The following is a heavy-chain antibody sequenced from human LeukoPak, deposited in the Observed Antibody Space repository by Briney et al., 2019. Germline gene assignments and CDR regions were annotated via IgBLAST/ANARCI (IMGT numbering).Heavy chain of an antibody. CDR2: ISSSGSTI. V-gene: IGHV3-11*01. J-gene: IGHJ3*02. Sequence: PGGSLRLPCAASGFTFSDYYMSWIRQAPGNRLKWVSYISSSGSTIYYANSVHGRFTISRDNAKNSLYLQMNSLRAEDTAVYYCARGAPSGELGKGGAFDIWGQGTMVTVSS. CDR3: ARGAPSGELGKGGAFDI. D-gene: IGHD6-25*01. CDR1: GFTFSDYY.